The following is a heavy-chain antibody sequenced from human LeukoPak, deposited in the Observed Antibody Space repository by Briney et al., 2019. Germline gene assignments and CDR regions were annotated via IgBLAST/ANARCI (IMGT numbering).Heavy chain of an antibody. CDR1: GGSFSGYY. Sequence: SETLSLTCAVYGGSFSGYYWSWTRQPPGKGLEWTGEINHSRSTNYNPSLKSRVTISVDTSKNQFSLKLSSVTAADTAVYYCARGGIAVAGTDYWGQGTLVTVSS. J-gene: IGHJ4*02. CDR2: INHSRST. CDR3: ARGGIAVAGTDY. D-gene: IGHD6-19*01. V-gene: IGHV4-34*01.